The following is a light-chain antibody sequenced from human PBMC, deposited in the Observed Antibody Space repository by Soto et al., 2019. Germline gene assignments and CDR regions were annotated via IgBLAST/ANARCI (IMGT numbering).Light chain of an antibody. CDR3: QQYARSSWT. V-gene: IGKV3-20*01. CDR2: DSS. J-gene: IGKJ1*01. CDR1: QRVSNSY. Sequence: EIGLAQSPDTLSLTPGERVTLSCRASQRVSNSYLVWYQQKPGQAPKLLIYDSSTRATGIPDRFSASGSGTDFTLSISRLEPDDSAVYYCQQYARSSWTFGQGTKVDI.